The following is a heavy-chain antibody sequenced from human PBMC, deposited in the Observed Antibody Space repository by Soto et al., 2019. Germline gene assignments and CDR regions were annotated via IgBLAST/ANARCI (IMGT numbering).Heavy chain of an antibody. J-gene: IGHJ6*02. Sequence: SGPTLVKPTQTLTLTCTFSGFSLSTSGVGVGWIRQPPGKALEWLALIYWNDDKRYSPSLKSRLTITKDTSKNPVVLTMTNMDPVETATYYCAHQPYLDTAMVYYYYGMDVWGQGTTVTVSS. V-gene: IGHV2-5*01. CDR1: GFSLSTSGVG. CDR2: IYWNDDK. CDR3: AHQPYLDTAMVYYYYGMDV. D-gene: IGHD5-18*01.